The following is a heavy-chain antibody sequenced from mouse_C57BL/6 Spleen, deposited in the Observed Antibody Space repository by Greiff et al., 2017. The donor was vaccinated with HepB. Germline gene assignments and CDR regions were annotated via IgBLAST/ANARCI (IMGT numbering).Heavy chain of an antibody. CDR3: ARRDY. CDR2: IYPRSGNT. Sequence: VQLQESGAELARPGASVKLSCKASGYTFTSYGISWVKQRTGQGLGWIGEIYPRSGNTYYNEKFKGKATLTADKSSSTAYMELRSLTSEDSAVYFCARRDYWGQGTTLTVSS. CDR1: GYTFTSYG. V-gene: IGHV1-81*01. J-gene: IGHJ2*01.